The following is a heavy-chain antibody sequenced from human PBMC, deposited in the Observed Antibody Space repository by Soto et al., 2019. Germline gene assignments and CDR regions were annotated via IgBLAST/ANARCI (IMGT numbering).Heavy chain of an antibody. D-gene: IGHD3-16*01. CDR2: IIPVFGTT. CDR3: ARGGGPYVWFNEF. V-gene: IGHV1-69*01. Sequence: QEQLVQSGAEVKKPGSSVKVSCKDSGGLFSSFAISWVRQAPGQGLERMGGIIPVFGTTNYAQKVQGRVTITADESTNTAYMELSSLRSDGTAMYCCARGGGPYVWFNEFWGQGTQVTVSS. CDR1: GGLFSSFA. J-gene: IGHJ4*02.